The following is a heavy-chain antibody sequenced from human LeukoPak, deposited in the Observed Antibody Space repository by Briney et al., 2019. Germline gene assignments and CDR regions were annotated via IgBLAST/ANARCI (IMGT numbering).Heavy chain of an antibody. D-gene: IGHD4-17*01. Sequence: GGSLRLSCAASGFTFDDYAMHGVRQAPGKGLEWVSGISWNSGSIGYADSVKGRFTISRDNAKNSLYLQMHSLRAEDTALYYCAKDIGGDFDYWGQGTLVTVSS. J-gene: IGHJ4*02. CDR2: ISWNSGSI. CDR1: GFTFDDYA. V-gene: IGHV3-9*01. CDR3: AKDIGGDFDY.